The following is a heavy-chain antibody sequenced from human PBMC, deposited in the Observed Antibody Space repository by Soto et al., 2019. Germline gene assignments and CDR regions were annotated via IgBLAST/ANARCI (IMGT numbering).Heavy chain of an antibody. CDR3: TKNSAYALDY. Sequence: PSATLSLTCGVSIGSFSKDNWWSLVRQSPGKGLEWIGEVHYYGGTNYNPSLESRATISVDTSRNEFSLRLTSVTAADTAMYYCTKNSAYALDYWGQGILVTVSS. J-gene: IGHJ4*02. CDR1: IGSFSKDNW. V-gene: IGHV4-4*02. D-gene: IGHD4-17*01. CDR2: VHYYGGT.